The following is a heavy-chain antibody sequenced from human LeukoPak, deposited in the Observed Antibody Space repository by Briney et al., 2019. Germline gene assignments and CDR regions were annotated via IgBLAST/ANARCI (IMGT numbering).Heavy chain of an antibody. J-gene: IGHJ4*02. CDR1: GGSISSYY. Sequence: ETLSLTCTVSGGSISSYYWSWIRQPPGKGLEWLSYISENSGDTNYADSVKGRFTVSRDNAKNSLYLQMNSLRAEDTAVYYCARATAVAGTDYWGQGTLVTVSS. CDR2: ISENSGDT. D-gene: IGHD6-19*01. CDR3: ARATAVAGTDY. V-gene: IGHV3/OR16-9*01.